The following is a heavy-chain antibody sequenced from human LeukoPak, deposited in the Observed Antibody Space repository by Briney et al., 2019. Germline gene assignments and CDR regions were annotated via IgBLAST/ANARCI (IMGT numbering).Heavy chain of an antibody. CDR1: GGSFSGYY. D-gene: IGHD3-16*02. J-gene: IGHJ4*02. Sequence: SDTLTLTCAVYGGSFSGYYWSWIRQPPGKGLEWIGEINHSGSTNYNPSLKSRVTISVDTSKNQFSLKLSSVTAADTAVYYCARGPYDYVWGSYRPEYYFDYWGQGTPVTVSS. V-gene: IGHV4-34*01. CDR3: ARGPYDYVWGSYRPEYYFDY. CDR2: INHSGST.